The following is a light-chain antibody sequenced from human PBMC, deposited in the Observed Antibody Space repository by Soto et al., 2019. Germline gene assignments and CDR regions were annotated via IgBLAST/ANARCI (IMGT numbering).Light chain of an antibody. J-gene: IGLJ3*02. V-gene: IGLV1-44*01. Sequence: QSVVTQPPSASGTPGQRVTISCSGSSSNIGRNTVNWYQQFPGTAPNLLIYNNNERPSGVPDRFSGSKSGTSASLAISGLRSEDEADYYCAVWDDSLNGRVFGGGTKLTVL. CDR2: NNN. CDR3: AVWDDSLNGRV. CDR1: SSNIGRNT.